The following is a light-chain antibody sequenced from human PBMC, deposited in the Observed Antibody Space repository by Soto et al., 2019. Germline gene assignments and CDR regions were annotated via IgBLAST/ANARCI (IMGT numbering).Light chain of an antibody. J-gene: IGKJ2*01. CDR2: GAS. CDR1: QSVGSN. Sequence: EIVMTQSPATLSVSPGERASLSCRASQSVGSNLAWYQQTAGQAPRLLIYGASTRATGIPARFSGSGSGTEFTHTISSLQSEDFAVYSGQQYTNWPYTFGQGTKLEIK. CDR3: QQYTNWPYT. V-gene: IGKV3-15*01.